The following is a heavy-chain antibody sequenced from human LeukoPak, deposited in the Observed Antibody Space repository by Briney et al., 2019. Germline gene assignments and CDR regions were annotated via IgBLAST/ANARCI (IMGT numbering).Heavy chain of an antibody. CDR3: ARGRLSSGWSYDAFDI. J-gene: IGHJ3*02. Sequence: ASVKVSCKASGYTFTGYYMHWVRQAPGQGLEWMGWINPNSGGTNYAQKFQGRVTMTRDTSISTTYMELSRLRSDDTAVYYCARGRLSSGWSYDAFDIWGQGTMVTVSS. CDR1: GYTFTGYY. V-gene: IGHV1-2*02. CDR2: INPNSGGT. D-gene: IGHD6-19*01.